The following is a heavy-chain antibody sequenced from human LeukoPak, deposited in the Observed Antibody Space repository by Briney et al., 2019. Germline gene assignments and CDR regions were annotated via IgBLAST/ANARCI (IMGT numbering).Heavy chain of an antibody. CDR1: GFTFSNYA. CDR2: ISDSGGGT. CDR3: AKDSGPGSYYPTGDEY. D-gene: IGHD3-10*01. V-gene: IGHV3-23*01. J-gene: IGHJ4*02. Sequence: PGGSLRLSCAASGFTFSNYAMTWVRQAPEKGLKWVSSISDSGGGTYYADSVKGRFTICRDNSKNTLNLQMNSLRAEDTAVYYCAKDSGPGSYYPTGDEYWGQGILVTVSS.